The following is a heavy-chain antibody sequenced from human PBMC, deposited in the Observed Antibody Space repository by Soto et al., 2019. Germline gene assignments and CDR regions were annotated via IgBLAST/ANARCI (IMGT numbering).Heavy chain of an antibody. V-gene: IGHV1-69*13. Sequence: ASVKVSCKASGGTFSSYAIRWVRQAPGQGLEWMGGIIPIFGTANYAQKFQGRVTITADESTSTAYMELSSLRSEDTAVYYCATAPYSSSWYYFDYWGQGTLFTVSS. J-gene: IGHJ4*02. D-gene: IGHD6-13*01. CDR3: ATAPYSSSWYYFDY. CDR1: GGTFSSYA. CDR2: IIPIFGTA.